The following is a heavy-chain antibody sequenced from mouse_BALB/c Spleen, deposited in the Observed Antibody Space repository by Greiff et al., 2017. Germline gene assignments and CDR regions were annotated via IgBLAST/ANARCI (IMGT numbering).Heavy chain of an antibody. CDR1: GYTFTDYN. D-gene: IGHD2-4*01. CDR3: ARYEDYDGFAY. V-gene: IGHV1-18*01. Sequence: EVQLQQSGPELVKPGASVKISCKASGYTFTDYNMDWVKQSHGKSLEWIGDINPNNGGTIYNQKFKGKATLTVDKSSSTAYMELRSLTSEDAAVYYCARYEDYDGFAYWGQGTLVTVSA. J-gene: IGHJ3*01. CDR2: INPNNGGT.